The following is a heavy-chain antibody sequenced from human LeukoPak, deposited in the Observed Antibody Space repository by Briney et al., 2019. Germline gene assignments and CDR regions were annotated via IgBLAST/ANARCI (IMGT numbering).Heavy chain of an antibody. CDR1: GFTFSSHA. J-gene: IGHJ4*02. Sequence: GGSLRLSCAASGFTFSSHAMNWVRQAPGKGLEGVSNISGRGGSTYYADSVKGRFTISRDNSKSTLYLQMNSLRAEDTAVYYCAKSVGGTGDPVDYWGQGTLVIVSA. CDR3: AKSVGGTGDPVDY. V-gene: IGHV3-23*01. D-gene: IGHD6-19*01. CDR2: ISGRGGST.